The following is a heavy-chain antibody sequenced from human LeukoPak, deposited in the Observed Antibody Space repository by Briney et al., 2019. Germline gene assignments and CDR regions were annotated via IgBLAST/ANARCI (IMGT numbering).Heavy chain of an antibody. CDR1: GFTVSSNY. J-gene: IGHJ4*02. CDR3: AKDHAWEPLDY. V-gene: IGHV3-23*01. Sequence: PGGSLRLSCAASGFTVSSNYMSWVRQAPGKGLEWVSVISGSGGSTYYADSVKGRFTISRDNSKNTLYLQMNSLRAEDTAVYYCAKDHAWEPLDYWGQGTLVTVSS. CDR2: ISGSGGST. D-gene: IGHD1-26*01.